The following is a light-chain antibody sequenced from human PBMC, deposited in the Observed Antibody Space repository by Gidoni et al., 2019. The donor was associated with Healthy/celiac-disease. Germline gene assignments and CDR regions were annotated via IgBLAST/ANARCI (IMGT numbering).Light chain of an antibody. CDR3: QQYNNWPRT. Sequence: ELVMTQSPATLSVSPGERATLSCRASQSVSSNLAWYQQKPGQAPRLLIYGASTRATGIPASFSGSGSGTEFTLTISSLQSEDFAVYYCQQYNNWPRTFGQGTKLEIK. CDR2: GAS. CDR1: QSVSSN. V-gene: IGKV3-15*01. J-gene: IGKJ2*01.